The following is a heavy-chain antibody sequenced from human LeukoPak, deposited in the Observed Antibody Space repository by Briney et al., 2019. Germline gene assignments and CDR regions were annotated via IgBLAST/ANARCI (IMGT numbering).Heavy chain of an antibody. CDR1: GYTFTGYY. J-gene: IGHJ4*02. Sequence: ASVKVSCKASGYTFTGYYMHWVRQAPGQGLEWMGRINPNSGGTNYAQKFQGRVTMTRDTSISTAYMELSRLRSDDTAVYYCARDYSRGYSYGADYWGQGTLVTVFS. D-gene: IGHD5-18*01. CDR3: ARDYSRGYSYGADY. V-gene: IGHV1-2*06. CDR2: INPNSGGT.